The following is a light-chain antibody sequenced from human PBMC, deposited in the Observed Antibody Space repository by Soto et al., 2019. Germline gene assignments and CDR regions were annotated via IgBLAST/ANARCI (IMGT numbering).Light chain of an antibody. V-gene: IGKV3-20*01. CDR3: QQYGSSPTT. Sequence: IVVTQSARTLSLSPGERATLSCRASQSVSSSYLAWYQQKPGQAPRLLIYGASSRATGIPDRFSGSGSGTDFTLTISRLEPEDFAVYYCQQYGSSPTTFGQGTRLEIK. CDR1: QSVSSSY. J-gene: IGKJ5*01. CDR2: GAS.